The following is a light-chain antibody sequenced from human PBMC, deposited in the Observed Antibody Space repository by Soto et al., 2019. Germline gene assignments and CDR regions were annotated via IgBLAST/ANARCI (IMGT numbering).Light chain of an antibody. CDR2: KAS. V-gene: IGKV1-5*03. CDR1: QTISSW. CDR3: QQSYSTPSIT. J-gene: IGKJ1*01. Sequence: DIQMTQSPSTLSGSVGDRVTITCRASQTISSWLAWYQQKPGKAPKLLIYKASTLKSGVPSRFSGSGSGTEFTLTISSLQPDDFATYYCQQSYSTPSITFGQGTKVDIK.